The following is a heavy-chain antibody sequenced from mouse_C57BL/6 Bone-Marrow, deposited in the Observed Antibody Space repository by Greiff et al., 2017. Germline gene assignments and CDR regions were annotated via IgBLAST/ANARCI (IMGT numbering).Heavy chain of an antibody. J-gene: IGHJ2*01. D-gene: IGHD2-1*01. V-gene: IGHV1-76*01. CDR1: GFTFTDYY. CDR3: ARSYGNYYFDY. Sequence: VKLMESGAELVRPGASVKLSCTASGFTFTDYYINWVKQRPGQGLEWIARIYPGSGNTYYNEMFKGKATLTAEKSSSTAYMQLSSLTSEDSAVYFCARSYGNYYFDYWGQGTTLTVSS. CDR2: IYPGSGNT.